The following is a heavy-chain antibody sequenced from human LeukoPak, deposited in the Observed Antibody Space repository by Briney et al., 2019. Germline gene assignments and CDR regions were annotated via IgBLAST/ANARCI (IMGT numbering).Heavy chain of an antibody. CDR3: ARGPRYSFY. CDR2: IYIDGTT. CDR1: GFTVSSNY. D-gene: IGHD6-13*01. V-gene: IGHV3-53*01. Sequence: GGSLRLSCAASGFTVSSNYMSWVRQAPGKGLEWVSVIYIDGTTYYADSVKGRFTISRDQANNTLYLQMNTLRDEDTAVYYCARGPRYSFYWGQGTLVSVSS. J-gene: IGHJ4*02.